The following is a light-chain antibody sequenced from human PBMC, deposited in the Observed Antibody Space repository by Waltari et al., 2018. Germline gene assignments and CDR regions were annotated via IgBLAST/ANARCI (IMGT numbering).Light chain of an antibody. Sequence: IVMTQAPATLTVSPGERATPSCGASQSISTNLAWFQEKPGQAPRLLIYGASTRATGVPARFSGSGSGTYFTLVISSLQSEDFAVYYCQQYDKWLRYSFGQGTKLEIK. CDR3: QQYDKWLRYS. J-gene: IGKJ2*01. CDR2: GAS. V-gene: IGKV3-15*01. CDR1: QSISTN.